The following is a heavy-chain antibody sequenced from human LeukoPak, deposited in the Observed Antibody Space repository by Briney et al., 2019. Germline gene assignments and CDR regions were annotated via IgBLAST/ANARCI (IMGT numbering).Heavy chain of an antibody. V-gene: IGHV1-18*01. D-gene: IGHD3-22*01. Sequence: ASVKVSCKASGYTFTNYGISWVRQAPGKGLEGMGWISAYNGNTNYAQKLQGRVTITTDTSTGTAYMELRSLRSDDTAVYYCARRYYYDNSGYYYFDYWGQGTLVTVSS. J-gene: IGHJ4*02. CDR1: GYTFTNYG. CDR2: ISAYNGNT. CDR3: ARRYYYDNSGYYYFDY.